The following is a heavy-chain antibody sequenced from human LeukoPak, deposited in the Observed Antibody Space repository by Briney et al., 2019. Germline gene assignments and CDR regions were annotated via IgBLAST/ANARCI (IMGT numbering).Heavy chain of an antibody. Sequence: GASVKVSCKASGYTFTGYYMHWVRQAPGQGLEWMGRINPNSGGTNYAQKFQGRVTMTRDTSISTAYMELSRLRSDDTAVHYCEAIVGALEFDYWGQGTLVTVSS. CDR1: GYTFTGYY. CDR2: INPNSGGT. J-gene: IGHJ4*02. V-gene: IGHV1-2*06. D-gene: IGHD1-26*01. CDR3: EAIVGALEFDY.